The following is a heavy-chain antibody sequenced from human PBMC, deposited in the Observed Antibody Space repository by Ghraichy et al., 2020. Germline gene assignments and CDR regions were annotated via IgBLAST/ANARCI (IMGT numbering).Heavy chain of an antibody. CDR1: GGSFSGYY. Sequence: SETLSLTCAVYGGSFSGYYWSWIRQPPGKGLEWIGEINHSGSTNYNPSLKSRVTISVDTSKNQFSLKLSSVTAADTAVYYCARAGYYFDYWGQGTLVTVSS. V-gene: IGHV4-34*01. CDR3: ARAGYYFDY. J-gene: IGHJ4*02. D-gene: IGHD3-9*01. CDR2: INHSGST.